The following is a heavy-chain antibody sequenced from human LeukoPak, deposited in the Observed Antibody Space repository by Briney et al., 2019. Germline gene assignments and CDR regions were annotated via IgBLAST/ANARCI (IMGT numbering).Heavy chain of an antibody. V-gene: IGHV4-34*01. J-gene: IGHJ4*02. CDR1: GGSFSGYY. CDR3: ASLTIFGVVREDY. CDR2: INHSGST. Sequence: PSETLSLTCAVYGGSFSGYYWSWIRQPPGKGLEWIGEINHSGSTNYNPSLKSRVTISVDTSKNQFSLKLSSVTAADTAVYYCASLTIFGVVREDYWGQGTLVTVSS. D-gene: IGHD3-3*01.